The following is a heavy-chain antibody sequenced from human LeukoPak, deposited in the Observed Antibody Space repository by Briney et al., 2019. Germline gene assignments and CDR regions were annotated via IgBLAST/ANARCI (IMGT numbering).Heavy chain of an antibody. CDR3: ARGDSSGYYIDY. CDR2: ISYDGRNK. CDR1: GFTFSSYA. D-gene: IGHD3-22*01. Sequence: GGSLRLSCAASGFTFSSYAMHWVRQAPGKGLEWVAVISYDGRNKYSADSVKGRFTISRDNSKNTLYLQMNSLRAEDTAVYYCARGDSSGYYIDYWGQGTLVTVSS. J-gene: IGHJ4*02. V-gene: IGHV3-30*04.